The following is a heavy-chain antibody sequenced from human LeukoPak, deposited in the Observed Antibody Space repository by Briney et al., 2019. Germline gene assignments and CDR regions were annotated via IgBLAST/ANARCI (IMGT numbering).Heavy chain of an antibody. Sequence: PGGSLRLSCAASGFTFSSYGMHWVRQAPGKGLEWVAVISYDGSNKYYADSVKGRFTISRDNSKNTLYLQMNSLRAEDTAVYYCAKTARPTPKDAFDIWGQGTMVTVSS. V-gene: IGHV3-30*18. CDR3: AKTARPTPKDAFDI. CDR1: GFTFSSYG. D-gene: IGHD6-6*01. CDR2: ISYDGSNK. J-gene: IGHJ3*02.